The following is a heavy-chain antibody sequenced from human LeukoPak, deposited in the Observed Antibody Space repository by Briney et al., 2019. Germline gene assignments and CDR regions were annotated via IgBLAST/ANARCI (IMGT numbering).Heavy chain of an antibody. D-gene: IGHD3-22*01. CDR2: IKSKTDGGTT. Sequence: PGGSLRLSCAASGFTFSNAWMSWVRQAPGKGLEWVGRIKSKTDGGTTDYAAPVKGRFTISRDHSKNTLYLQMNSLKTEDTAVYYCTTDAENYYDSSGSLLDYWGQGTLVTVSS. CDR1: GFTFSNAW. V-gene: IGHV3-15*01. J-gene: IGHJ4*02. CDR3: TTDAENYYDSSGSLLDY.